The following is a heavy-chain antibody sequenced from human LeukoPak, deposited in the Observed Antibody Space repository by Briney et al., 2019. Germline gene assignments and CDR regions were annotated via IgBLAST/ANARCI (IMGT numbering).Heavy chain of an antibody. J-gene: IGHJ4*02. CDR2: ISSDGSNT. CDR1: GFTVSNYY. CDR3: IRVPY. Sequence: GGSLRLSCAVSGFTVSNYYMHWVRQAPGKGLVWVSRISSDGSNTNYADSVRGRFTISRDNAKNTLYLQMNSLRVEDTAVYYCIRVPYWGQGALVTVSS. V-gene: IGHV3-74*01.